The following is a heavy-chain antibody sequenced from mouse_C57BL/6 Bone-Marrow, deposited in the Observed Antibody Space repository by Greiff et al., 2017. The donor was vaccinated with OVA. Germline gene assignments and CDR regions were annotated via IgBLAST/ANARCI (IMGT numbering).Heavy chain of an antibody. CDR2: ISSGGSYT. Sequence: EVKLQESGGDLVKPGGSLKLSCAASGFTFSSYGMSWVRQTPDKRLEWVATISSGGSYTYYPDSVKGRFTISRDNAKNTLYLQMSSLKSEDTAMYYCARDYYGNFGAYWGQGTLVTVSA. D-gene: IGHD2-1*01. V-gene: IGHV5-6*01. CDR1: GFTFSSYG. J-gene: IGHJ3*01. CDR3: ARDYYGNFGAY.